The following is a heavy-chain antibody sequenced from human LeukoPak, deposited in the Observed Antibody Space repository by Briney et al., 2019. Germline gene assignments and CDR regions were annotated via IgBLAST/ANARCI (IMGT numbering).Heavy chain of an antibody. D-gene: IGHD1-26*01. CDR2: ISYDGSNK. CDR1: GFTFSSYA. CDR3: ARDEGAGYFDH. Sequence: GRSLRLSCAASGFTFSSYAMHWVRQAPGKGLEWVAVISYDGSNKYYADSVKGRFTISRDNSKNTLYLQMNSLRAEDTAVYYCARDEGAGYFDHWGQGTLVTVSS. V-gene: IGHV3-30-3*01. J-gene: IGHJ4*02.